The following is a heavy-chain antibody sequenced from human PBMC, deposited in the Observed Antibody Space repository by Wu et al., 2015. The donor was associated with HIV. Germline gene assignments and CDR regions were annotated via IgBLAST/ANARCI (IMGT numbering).Heavy chain of an antibody. D-gene: IGHD6-19*01. Sequence: QVQLMQSGAEVKKPGASVKVSCKTSGYTFTSYGISWVRQAPGQGLEWMGWISAYDDNTDYAQKFQGRLTMTTDTSTNTAYMELRSLRSDDTAVYYCVRDQQWPTDYYHYYGMDVWGQGTTVTVSS. V-gene: IGHV1-18*01. CDR3: VRDQQWPTDYYHYYGMDV. CDR2: ISAYDDNT. J-gene: IGHJ6*02. CDR1: GYTFTSYG.